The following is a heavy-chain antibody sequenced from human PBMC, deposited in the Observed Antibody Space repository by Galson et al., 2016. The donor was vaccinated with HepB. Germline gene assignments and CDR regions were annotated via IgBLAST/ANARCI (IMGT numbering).Heavy chain of an antibody. D-gene: IGHD6-19*01. J-gene: IGHJ4*02. Sequence: SLRLSCAASGFTFSSTGITWVRQAPGRGLEYVAYISSSAGIRYYADSVKGRFTISRDNDNNSLHLQMSSLRDNDTAMYFCARGSPRLAYWGQGTLVTVSS. CDR2: ISSSAGIR. CDR1: GFTFSSTG. V-gene: IGHV3-48*02. CDR3: ARGSPRLAY.